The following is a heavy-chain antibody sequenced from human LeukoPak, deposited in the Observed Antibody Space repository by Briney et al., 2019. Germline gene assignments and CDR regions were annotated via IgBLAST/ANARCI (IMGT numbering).Heavy chain of an antibody. J-gene: IGHJ4*02. V-gene: IGHV3-21*01. Sequence: GGSLRLSCAASGFTFSSYSMNWFRQAPGKGRKWVSSISSSSSYIYYADSVKGRFTISRDNATNSLYLQMNSLRAEDTAVYYCARAHIVGATDFDYCGQGTLVTVSS. CDR1: GFTFSSYS. D-gene: IGHD1-26*01. CDR2: ISSSSSYI. CDR3: ARAHIVGATDFDY.